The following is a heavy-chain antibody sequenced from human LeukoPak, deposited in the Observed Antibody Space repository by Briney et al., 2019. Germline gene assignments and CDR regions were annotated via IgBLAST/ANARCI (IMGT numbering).Heavy chain of an antibody. J-gene: IGHJ4*02. Sequence: PSETLSLTCTVSGGSISSYYWTWIRQPPGKGLEWFGYIYYSGSTNYNPSLKSRVTISVDTPKNQFSLKLSSVTAADTAVYYCARDRYYDSTNYFDFWGQGTLVTVSS. CDR1: GGSISSYY. CDR3: ARDRYYDSTNYFDF. D-gene: IGHD3-22*01. CDR2: IYYSGST. V-gene: IGHV4-59*01.